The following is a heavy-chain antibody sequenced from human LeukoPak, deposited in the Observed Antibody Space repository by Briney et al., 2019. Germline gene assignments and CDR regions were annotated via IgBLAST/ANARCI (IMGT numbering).Heavy chain of an antibody. V-gene: IGHV3-23*01. CDR1: GFIFSSYA. Sequence: PGGSLRLSCAASGFIFSSYAMSWVRQAPGKGLEWVSYGGSGGSTYYPDSVKGRFTVPRDNSKSTLYLQMNSLTAEDTAVYYCAKMRGQYYHSYYMDAWGKGTTVTVTS. CDR2: GGSGGST. J-gene: IGHJ6*03. CDR3: AKMRGQYYHSYYMDA.